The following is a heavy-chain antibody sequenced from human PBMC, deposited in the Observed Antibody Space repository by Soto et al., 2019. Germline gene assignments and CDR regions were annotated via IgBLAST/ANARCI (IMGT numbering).Heavy chain of an antibody. D-gene: IGHD4-17*01. V-gene: IGHV4-31*03. J-gene: IGHJ4*02. CDR2: IYYSGST. CDR3: AATVTDRPYYFDY. CDR1: GGSISSGGYY. Sequence: QVQLQESGPGLVKPSQTLSLTCTVSGGSISSGGYYWSWIRQHPGKGLEWIGYIYYSGSTYYNPSLKSRVTVSVDTSKNQFSLKLSSVTAADTAVYYCAATVTDRPYYFDYWGQGTLVTVSS.